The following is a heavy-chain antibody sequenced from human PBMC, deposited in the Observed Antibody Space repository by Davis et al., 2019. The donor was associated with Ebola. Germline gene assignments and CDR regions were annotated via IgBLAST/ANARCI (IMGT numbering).Heavy chain of an antibody. CDR1: GFTFSSYG. V-gene: IGHV3-30*18. CDR3: ANIAVAGTHDAFDI. J-gene: IGHJ3*02. CDR2: ISSDGSNT. Sequence: PGGSLRPSCAASGFTFSSYGMHWVRQAPGKGLEWVAVISSDGSNTYYEDSVKGRFTIPRDNSKNTLYLQMNSLRAEDTAVYYCANIAVAGTHDAFDIWGQGTMVTVSS. D-gene: IGHD6-19*01.